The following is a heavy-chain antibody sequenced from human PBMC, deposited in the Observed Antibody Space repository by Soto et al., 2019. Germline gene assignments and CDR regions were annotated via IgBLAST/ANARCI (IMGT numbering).Heavy chain of an antibody. V-gene: IGHV4-38-2*01. Sequence: SETLSLTCAVSCYSISSGYYWGWIRQSPGKGLEWIGEIHHSGSTHYNPSLKSRLTFSIDESQSQFYMMLTSVTAADTALYFCARGHSTSGYDSWGQGSLVTVSS. CDR3: ARGHSTSGYDS. CDR2: IHHSGST. D-gene: IGHD6-6*01. J-gene: IGHJ4*02. CDR1: CYSISSGYY.